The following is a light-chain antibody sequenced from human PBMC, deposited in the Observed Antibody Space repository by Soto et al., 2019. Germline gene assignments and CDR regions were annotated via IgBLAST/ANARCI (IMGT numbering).Light chain of an antibody. V-gene: IGLV2-14*01. CDR2: EVS. J-gene: IGLJ1*01. CDR1: SSDVGGYNY. Sequence: QSALTQPASVSGSPGQSITISCTGTSSDVGGYNYVSWYQQHPGKAPKLMIYEVSNRPSGVSNRFSGSKSGNTASLTISGLQAEDEADYYCGSYTSSSTLYVFGNGTKLTVL. CDR3: GSYTSSSTLYV.